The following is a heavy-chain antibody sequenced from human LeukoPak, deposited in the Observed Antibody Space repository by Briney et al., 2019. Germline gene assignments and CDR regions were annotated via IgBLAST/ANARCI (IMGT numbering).Heavy chain of an antibody. CDR2: INHSGST. CDR3: ARGLQSSGWFRRDYFDY. D-gene: IGHD6-19*01. J-gene: IGHJ4*02. V-gene: IGHV4-34*01. CDR1: GGSFSGYY. Sequence: SETLSLTCAVYGGSFSGYYWSWIHQPPGKGLEWIGEINHSGSTNYNPSLKSRVTISVDTSKNQFSLKLSSVTAADTAVYYCARGLQSSGWFRRDYFDYWGQGTLVTVSS.